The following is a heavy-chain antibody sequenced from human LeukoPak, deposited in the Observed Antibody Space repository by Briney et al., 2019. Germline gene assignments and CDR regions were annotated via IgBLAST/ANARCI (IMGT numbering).Heavy chain of an antibody. J-gene: IGHJ4*02. CDR1: GITFSSYS. CDR2: ISSSSTYI. Sequence: GGSLRLSCAATGITFSSYSMNWVRQAPGKGLEWVSSISSSSTYIYYADSVRGRFTISRDNAKNSLYLQMNSLRAEDTAVYYCAKEAWLTGWNYYFDYWGQGTLVTVSS. V-gene: IGHV3-21*04. CDR3: AKEAWLTGWNYYFDY. D-gene: IGHD5-12*01.